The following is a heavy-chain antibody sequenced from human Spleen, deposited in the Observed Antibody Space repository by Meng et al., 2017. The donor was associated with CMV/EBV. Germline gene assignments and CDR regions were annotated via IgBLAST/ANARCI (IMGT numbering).Heavy chain of an antibody. CDR2: IYYSGST. CDR3: ARDRAGAYYYYGMDV. V-gene: IGHV4-59*01. Sequence: SETLSLTCTVSGGSISSYYWSWIRQPPGKGLERIGYIYYSGSTNYNPSLKSRVTISVDTSKNQFSLKLSSVTAADTAVYYGARDRAGAYYYYGMDVWGQGTTVTVSS. D-gene: IGHD1-26*01. J-gene: IGHJ6*02. CDR1: GGSISSYY.